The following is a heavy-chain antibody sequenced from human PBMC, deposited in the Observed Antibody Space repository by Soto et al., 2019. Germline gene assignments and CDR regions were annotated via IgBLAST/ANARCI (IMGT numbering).Heavy chain of an antibody. D-gene: IGHD3-16*01. CDR1: GDSVSGNSAA. CDR2: TYYRSRWYN. J-gene: IGHJ4*02. Sequence: PSQTLSLTCAIYGDSVSGNSAAWNWIRQSPSRGLEWLGRTYYRSRWYNDYAVSVKSRITVTPDTSKNQFSLHLNSVTPEDTAVYYCAREFPYYLSSDSYLDYWGQGALVTVSS. V-gene: IGHV6-1*01. CDR3: AREFPYYLSSDSYLDY.